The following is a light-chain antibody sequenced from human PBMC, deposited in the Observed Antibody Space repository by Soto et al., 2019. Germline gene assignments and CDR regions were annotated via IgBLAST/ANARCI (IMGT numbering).Light chain of an antibody. CDR1: QSVSSSY. CDR3: QQYGSSPKT. V-gene: IGKV3-20*01. Sequence: EIVLTQSPGTLSLCPGERATLSCRASQSVSSSYIAWYQQKPGQAPRLLIYGASSRATGIPDRFSGSGSGTDFTLTISRLEPEDFAVYYCQQYGSSPKTFGQGTKVEIK. CDR2: GAS. J-gene: IGKJ1*01.